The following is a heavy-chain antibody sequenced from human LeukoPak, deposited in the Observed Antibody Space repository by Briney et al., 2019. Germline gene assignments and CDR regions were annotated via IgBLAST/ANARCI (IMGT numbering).Heavy chain of an antibody. D-gene: IGHD2-15*01. CDR2: IIPIFGTA. CDR3: ARAPRGYDQYCNGGSCYSSFYYYYGMDV. V-gene: IGHV1-69*13. J-gene: IGHJ6*04. Sequence: SVKVSCKASGGTFSSYAISWVRQAPGQGLEWMGGIIPIFGTANYAQKFQGRVTITADESTSTAYMELSSLRSEDTAVYYCARAPRGYDQYCNGGSCYSSFYYYYGMDVWGKGTTVTVSS. CDR1: GGTFSSYA.